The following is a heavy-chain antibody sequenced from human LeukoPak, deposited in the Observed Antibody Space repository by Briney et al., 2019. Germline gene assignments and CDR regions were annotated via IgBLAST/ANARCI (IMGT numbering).Heavy chain of an antibody. V-gene: IGHV4-4*07. CDR2: FYISGST. CDR3: ARGDSDSGGYTY. D-gene: IGHD3-22*01. CDR1: GGSISSYY. Sequence: TSETLSLTCTVSGGSISSYYWSWIRQPAGKGLEWIGRFYISGSTNHNPSLRSRVTMSVDTSKNQFSLKLSSVTAADTAVYYCARGDSDSGGYTYWGQGTLVTVSS. J-gene: IGHJ4*02.